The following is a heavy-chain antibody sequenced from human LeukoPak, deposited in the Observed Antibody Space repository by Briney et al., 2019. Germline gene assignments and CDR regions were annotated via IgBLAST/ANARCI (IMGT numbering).Heavy chain of an antibody. Sequence: TGGSLRLSCAASGITFSNAWMSWVRQAPGRGREWVGRIKSKTDGGTTDYAAPVKGRFTISRDDSKNTLFLHMNSLKTEDTAVYYCTSVGYSDYVAAFWRQATLVTVSS. CDR1: GITFSNAW. V-gene: IGHV3-15*01. D-gene: IGHD5-12*01. J-gene: IGHJ4*02. CDR2: IKSKTDGGTT. CDR3: TSVGYSDYVAAF.